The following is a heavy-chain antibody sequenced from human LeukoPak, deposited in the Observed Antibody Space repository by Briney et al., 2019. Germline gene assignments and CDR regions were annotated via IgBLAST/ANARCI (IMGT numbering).Heavy chain of an antibody. V-gene: IGHV4-59*01. CDR3: ARVIMSSLYYYYMDV. CDR1: GGSISSYY. D-gene: IGHD3-3*01. Sequence: SETLSLTCTVSGGSISSYYWSWIRQPPGKGLEWIGEIKHSGSINYNPSLKSRVTISVDTSKNKFSLKLSSVTAADTAVYYCARVIMSSLYYYYMDVWGKGTTVTVSS. J-gene: IGHJ6*03. CDR2: IKHSGSI.